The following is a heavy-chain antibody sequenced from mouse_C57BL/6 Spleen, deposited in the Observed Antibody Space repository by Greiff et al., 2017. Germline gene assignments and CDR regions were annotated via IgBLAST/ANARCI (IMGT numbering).Heavy chain of an antibody. CDR1: GFTFNTYA. J-gene: IGHJ2*01. V-gene: IGHV10-3*01. CDR3: VREGVYYGNQYYFDY. D-gene: IGHD1-1*01. CDR2: IRSKSSNYAT. Sequence: EVMLVESGGGLVQPKGSLKLSCAASGFTFNTYAMHWVRQAPGKGLEWVARIRSKSSNYATYYADSVKDRFTISRDDSQSVLYLQMNNLKTEDTAMYYCVREGVYYGNQYYFDYWGQGTTLTVSS.